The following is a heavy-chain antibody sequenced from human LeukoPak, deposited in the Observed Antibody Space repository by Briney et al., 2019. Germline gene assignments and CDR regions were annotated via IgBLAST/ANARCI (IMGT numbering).Heavy chain of an antibody. J-gene: IGHJ4*02. CDR1: GGSFSGYY. Sequence: SETLSLTCAVYGGSFSGYYWCWIRQPPGKGLGWIGEINHSGSTNYNPSLKSRVTISVDTSKNQFSLKLSSVTAADTAVYYCAREGRGSGSGIGYWGQGTLVTVSS. CDR2: INHSGST. V-gene: IGHV4-34*01. D-gene: IGHD3-10*01. CDR3: AREGRGSGSGIGY.